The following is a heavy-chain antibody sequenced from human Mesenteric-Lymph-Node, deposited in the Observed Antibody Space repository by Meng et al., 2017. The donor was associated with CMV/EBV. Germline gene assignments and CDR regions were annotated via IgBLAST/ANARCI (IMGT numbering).Heavy chain of an antibody. V-gene: IGHV3-23*01. CDR1: GLTFSSYA. Sequence: GESLKISCAASGLTFSSYALSWVRQAPGKGLEWVSAISGSGGMTSYADSVKGRFTISRDNSKSTLYLQMNSLRAEDTAVYYCARDQRYCSSTSCYTFDYWGQGTLVTVSS. J-gene: IGHJ4*02. D-gene: IGHD2-2*02. CDR2: ISGSGGMT. CDR3: ARDQRYCSSTSCYTFDY.